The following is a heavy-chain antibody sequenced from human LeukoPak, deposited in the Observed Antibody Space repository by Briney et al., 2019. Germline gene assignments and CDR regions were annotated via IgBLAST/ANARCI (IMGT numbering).Heavy chain of an antibody. CDR3: ARDCSGGTCYLGVLDY. CDR1: SGSLSSSY. J-gene: IGHJ4*02. CDR2: VYTSGST. Sequence: PSETLSLTCSLSSGSLSSSYWSWIRQPAGKGLERIGRVYTSGSTNYNPSLKSRVAMSVDTSKNQFSLDLTSVTAADAAVYYCARDCSGGTCYLGVLDYWGQGIRVTVSS. V-gene: IGHV4-4*07. D-gene: IGHD2-15*01.